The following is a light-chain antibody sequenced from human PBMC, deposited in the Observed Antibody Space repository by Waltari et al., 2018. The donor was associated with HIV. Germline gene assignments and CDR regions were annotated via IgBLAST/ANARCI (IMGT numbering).Light chain of an antibody. J-gene: IGLJ2*01. CDR3: GAWDSSLSARGVV. CDR2: EDH. Sequence: VLTQPPSVSAAPGQKVSISCSGGNSNVWSNYVSWYLQLPGTAPKLIIYEDHKRPSGIPDRFSASKSGTSATLDIAGLQTGDEADYYCGAWDSSLSARGVVFGGGTKLTVL. V-gene: IGLV1-51*02. CDR1: NSNVWSNY.